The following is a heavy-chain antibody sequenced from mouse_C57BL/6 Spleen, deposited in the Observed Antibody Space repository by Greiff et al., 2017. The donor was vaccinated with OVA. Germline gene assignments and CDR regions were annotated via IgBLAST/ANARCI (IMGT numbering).Heavy chain of an antibody. V-gene: IGHV3-6*01. J-gene: IGHJ3*01. CDR2: ISYDGSN. CDR1: GYSITSGYY. CDR3: ATERGTWCAY. Sequence: EVKLMESGPGLVKPSQSLSLTCSVTGYSITSGYYWNWIRQFPGNKLEWMGYISYDGSNNYNPSLKNRISITRDTSKNQFFLKLNSVTTEDTATYYCATERGTWCAYWGQGTLVTVSA.